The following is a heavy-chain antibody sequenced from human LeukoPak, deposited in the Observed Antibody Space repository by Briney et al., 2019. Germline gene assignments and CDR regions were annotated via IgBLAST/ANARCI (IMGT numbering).Heavy chain of an antibody. D-gene: IGHD1-26*01. CDR2: IVVGSGNT. V-gene: IGHV1-58*02. Sequence: GASVKVSCKASGFTFTSPAMQWVRQARGQRLEWIGWIVVGSGNTNYAQKFQERVTITRDMSTSTAYMELSSLRSEDTAVYYCAAAAGWEQGAFDIWGQGTMVTVSS. J-gene: IGHJ3*02. CDR1: GFTFTSPA. CDR3: AAAAGWEQGAFDI.